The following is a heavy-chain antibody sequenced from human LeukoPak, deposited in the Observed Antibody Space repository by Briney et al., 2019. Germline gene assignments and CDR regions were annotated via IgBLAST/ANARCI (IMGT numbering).Heavy chain of an antibody. J-gene: IGHJ4*02. CDR1: GGSFSGYY. Sequence: SETLSLTCAVYGGSFSGYYWSWIRQPPGKGLEWIGEINHSGSTNYNPSLKSRVTISVDTSKNQFSLKLSSVTAADTAVYYCARLPKGYSYGYFDYWGQGTLVTVSS. CDR2: INHSGST. D-gene: IGHD5-18*01. V-gene: IGHV4-34*01. CDR3: ARLPKGYSYGYFDY.